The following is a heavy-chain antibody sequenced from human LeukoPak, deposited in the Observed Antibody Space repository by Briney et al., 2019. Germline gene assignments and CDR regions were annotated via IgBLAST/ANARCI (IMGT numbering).Heavy chain of an antibody. CDR3: TRSLGSGWYIDY. V-gene: IGHV3-49*03. Sequence: GGSLRLSCTASGFTSGDYALSWFRRAPGKGLEWVSFISSKAYGGTTKYAASVRGRFTISRDYSKAIAYLQMDSLKTEDTGMYYCTRSLGSGWYIDYWGQGTLVTVSS. D-gene: IGHD6-19*01. J-gene: IGHJ4*02. CDR1: GFTSGDYA. CDR2: ISSKAYGGTT.